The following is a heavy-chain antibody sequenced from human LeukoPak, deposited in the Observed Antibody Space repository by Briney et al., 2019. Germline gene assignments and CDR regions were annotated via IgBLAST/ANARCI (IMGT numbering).Heavy chain of an antibody. J-gene: IGHJ4*02. CDR3: ARDGRLYSSGWPPYYFDY. CDR1: GFTFSSYA. CDR2: ISSNGGST. Sequence: GGSLRLSCAASGFTFSSYAMHWVRQAPGKGLEYASAISSNGGSTYYANSVKGRFTISRDNSKNTLYLQMGSLRAEDMAVYYCARDGRLYSSGWPPYYFDYWGQGTLVTVSS. D-gene: IGHD6-19*01. V-gene: IGHV3-64*01.